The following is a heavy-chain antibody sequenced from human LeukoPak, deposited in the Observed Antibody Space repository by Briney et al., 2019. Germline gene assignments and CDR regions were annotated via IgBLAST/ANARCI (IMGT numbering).Heavy chain of an antibody. CDR1: GGSISSSSYY. CDR3: ARSRIGGSYIYYFDY. V-gene: IGHV4-39*01. CDR2: IYYSGST. D-gene: IGHD1-26*01. Sequence: PSETLSLTCTVSGGSISSSSYYWGWIRQPPGKGLEWIGSIYYSGSTYYNPSLKSRFTISVDTSKNQFSLKLSSVTAADTAVYYCARSRIGGSYIYYFDYWGQGTLVTVSS. J-gene: IGHJ4*02.